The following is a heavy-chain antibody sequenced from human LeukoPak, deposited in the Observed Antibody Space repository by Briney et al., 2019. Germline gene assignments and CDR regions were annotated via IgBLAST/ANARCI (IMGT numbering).Heavy chain of an antibody. J-gene: IGHJ6*03. CDR3: AKGAFRHQLQGYYYMDV. V-gene: IGHV3-7*01. CDR1: GFTFSSYW. CDR2: IKQDGSEK. Sequence: GGSLRLSCAASGFTFSSYWMSWVRQAPGKGLEWVANIKQDGSEKYYVDSVKGRFIISRDNAKNSLYLQMNSLRAEDTAVYYCAKGAFRHQLQGYYYMDVWSKGTTVTVS. D-gene: IGHD2-2*01.